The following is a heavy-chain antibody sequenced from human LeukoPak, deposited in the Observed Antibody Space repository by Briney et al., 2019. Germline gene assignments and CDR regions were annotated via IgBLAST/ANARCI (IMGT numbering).Heavy chain of an antibody. V-gene: IGHV3-21*01. J-gene: IGHJ4*02. CDR3: ARQQWLDGAYYFDY. D-gene: IGHD6-19*01. CDR1: GFTFSGST. CDR2: ISTSSSYI. Sequence: AGGSLRLSCAASGFTFSGSTMNWVRQAPGKGLEWVSFISTSSSYIYYADSVRGRFTISRDNAKNSLYLQMNSLRAEDTAVYYCARQQWLDGAYYFDYWGQGTLVTVSS.